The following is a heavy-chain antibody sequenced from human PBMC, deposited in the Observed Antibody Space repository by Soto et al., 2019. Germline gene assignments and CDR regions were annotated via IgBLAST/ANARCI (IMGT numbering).Heavy chain of an antibody. V-gene: IGHV4-30-2*01. J-gene: IGHJ3*02. D-gene: IGHD2-15*01. CDR1: GGSISSGGYS. Sequence: PSLTCAVSGGSISSGGYSWSWIRQPPGKGLEWIGYIYHSGSTYYNPSLKSRVTISVDRSKNQFSLKLSSVTAADTAVYYCARGGNCSGGSCHVEAAYDIWGQGTMVTVS. CDR3: ARGGNCSGGSCHVEAAYDI. CDR2: IYHSGST.